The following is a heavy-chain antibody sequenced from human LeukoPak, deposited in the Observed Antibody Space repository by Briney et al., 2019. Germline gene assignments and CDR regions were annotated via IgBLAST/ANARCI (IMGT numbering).Heavy chain of an antibody. CDR1: GFKFSSFS. Sequence: GGSLRLSCTASGFKFSSFSMNWARQAPGKGLEWISYISSTSSAIYYADSVKGRFTISRDNAKNSLYLQMDSLRAEDTAIYYCARVIGSYGDSAYWGQGTLVTVSS. J-gene: IGHJ4*02. V-gene: IGHV3-48*04. CDR2: ISSTSSAI. D-gene: IGHD3-16*01. CDR3: ARVIGSYGDSAY.